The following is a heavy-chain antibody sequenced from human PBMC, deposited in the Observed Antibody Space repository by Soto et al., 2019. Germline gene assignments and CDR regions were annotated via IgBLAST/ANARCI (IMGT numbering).Heavy chain of an antibody. D-gene: IGHD2-2*01. Sequence: QVQLVESGGGVVQPGRSLRLSCAASGFTFSSYGMHWVRQAPGKGLEWVAVISYDGSNKYYADSVKGRFTISRDNSKNTLYLQMNSLRDEDTAVYYCAKEGAHIVVVPAADEFPFDYWGQGTLVTVSS. CDR2: ISYDGSNK. J-gene: IGHJ4*02. CDR1: GFTFSSYG. CDR3: AKEGAHIVVVPAADEFPFDY. V-gene: IGHV3-30*18.